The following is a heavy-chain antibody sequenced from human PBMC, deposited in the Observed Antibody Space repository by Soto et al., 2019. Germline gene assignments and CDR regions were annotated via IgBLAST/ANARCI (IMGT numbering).Heavy chain of an antibody. Sequence: GGSLRLSCAASGFIFSSYAMSWVRQAPGKGLEWVSSISGTGGTTDYAAPVKGRFTISRDDSKNMLFLQMNSLKTEDTGLYYCTTKNGYTVPTDYWGQGTLVTVSS. V-gene: IGHV3-23*01. J-gene: IGHJ4*02. CDR2: ISGTGGTT. CDR3: TTKNGYTVPTDY. CDR1: GFIFSSYA. D-gene: IGHD6-13*01.